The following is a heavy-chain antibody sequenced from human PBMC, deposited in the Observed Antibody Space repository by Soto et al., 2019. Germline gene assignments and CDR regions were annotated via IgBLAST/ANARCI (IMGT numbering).Heavy chain of an antibody. V-gene: IGHV4-61*01. D-gene: IGHD3-22*01. CDR3: ARVSTYYFDSSGSYTSDY. J-gene: IGHJ4*02. CDR1: GASVGSGSFY. Sequence: KTSETLSLTCTVSGASVGSGSFYWSWIRQPPGKGLEWIGYVFFSGSTNYNPSLKSRVTISIDTSKNQFSLKLISVTAADTAVYYCARVSTYYFDSSGSYTSDYWGQGTLVTV. CDR2: VFFSGST.